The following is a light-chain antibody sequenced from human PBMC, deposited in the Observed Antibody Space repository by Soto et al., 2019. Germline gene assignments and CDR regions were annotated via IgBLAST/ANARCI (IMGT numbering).Light chain of an antibody. CDR3: HVWDSSSDHYV. CDR1: NIGGKS. CDR2: DDS. Sequence: SYELTQPPSVSVAPGQTARFTCGGNNIGGKSVHWYQQKPGQAPVLVVYDDSDRPSGIPDRFSGSNSGDTATLTIRRVEAGDEADYYCHVWDSSSDHYVFGTGTKVTVL. V-gene: IGLV3-21*02. J-gene: IGLJ1*01.